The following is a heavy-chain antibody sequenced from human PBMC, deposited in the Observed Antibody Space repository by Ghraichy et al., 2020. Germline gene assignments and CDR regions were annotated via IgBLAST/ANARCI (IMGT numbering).Heavy chain of an antibody. CDR2: IRQDGNEI. D-gene: IGHD1-1*01. V-gene: IGHV3-7*01. Sequence: GGSLRLSCAASGFTFSDYWMTWVRQAPGKGLEWVANIRQDGNEIYYVDSVKGRFTISRDNTKNSLYLQMHSLRADDTAVYYCTRPRQPTYYYAMDVWCQGTTVTFSS. CDR1: GFTFSDYW. J-gene: IGHJ6*02. CDR3: TRPRQPTYYYAMDV.